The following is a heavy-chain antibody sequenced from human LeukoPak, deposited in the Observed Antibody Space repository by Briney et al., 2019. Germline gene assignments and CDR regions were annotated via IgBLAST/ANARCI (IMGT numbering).Heavy chain of an antibody. D-gene: IGHD2-15*01. J-gene: IGHJ4*02. CDR2: IYPGDSDT. Sequence: GESLKISCKISGYSFTIYWIAWVRQMPGKGLEWMGIIYPGDSDTRYSPSFQGQVTISADKSISTAYLQWSSLKASDTAMYYCARRGYCSGGSCYSSEYYFDYWGQGTLVTVSS. CDR3: ARRGYCSGGSCYSSEYYFDY. CDR1: GYSFTIYW. V-gene: IGHV5-51*01.